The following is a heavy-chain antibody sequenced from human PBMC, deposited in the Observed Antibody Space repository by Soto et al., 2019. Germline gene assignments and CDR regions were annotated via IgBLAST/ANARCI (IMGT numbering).Heavy chain of an antibody. Sequence: QLQLQESGPGLVKPSETLSLTCTVSGGSISSSSYYWGWIRQPPGKGLEWIGSIYYSGSTYYNPSLKSRVTISVNTSKNQFSLKLSSVTAADTAVYYCARYLGYCSGGSCSAQTPYAFDIWGQGTMVTVSS. CDR3: ARYLGYCSGGSCSAQTPYAFDI. CDR1: GGSISSSSYY. J-gene: IGHJ3*02. D-gene: IGHD2-15*01. V-gene: IGHV4-39*01. CDR2: IYYSGST.